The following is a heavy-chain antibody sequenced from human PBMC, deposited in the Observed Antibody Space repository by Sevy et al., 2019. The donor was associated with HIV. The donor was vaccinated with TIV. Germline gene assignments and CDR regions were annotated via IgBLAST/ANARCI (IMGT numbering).Heavy chain of an antibody. J-gene: IGHJ4*02. D-gene: IGHD2-8*01. CDR2: ISTYNGVT. Sequence: ASVKVSCKASGYTFTTYGIIWVRQAPGQWLEWVGWISTYNGVTNYTPSLQGRVTLTTDTSTNTAYMELRSLRSDDTAVYFCSRDDRNGTSPWVEDHWGQGTLVTVSS. V-gene: IGHV1-18*01. CDR1: GYTFTTYG. CDR3: SRDDRNGTSPWVEDH.